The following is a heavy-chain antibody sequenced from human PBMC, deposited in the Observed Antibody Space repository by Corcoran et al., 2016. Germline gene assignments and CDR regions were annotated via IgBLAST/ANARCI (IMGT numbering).Heavy chain of an antibody. J-gene: IGHJ6*02. CDR2: ISYDGSNK. CDR3: AKGDYYGSGSYYGMDV. Sequence: QVQLVESGGGVVQPGRSLRLSCAASGFTFSSYGMHWVRQAPGKGLEWVAVISYDGSNKYYADSVKGRFTISRDNSKNTLYLQMNSLRAEDTAVYYWAKGDYYGSGSYYGMDVWGQGTTVTVSS. V-gene: IGHV3-30*18. D-gene: IGHD3-10*01. CDR1: GFTFSSYG.